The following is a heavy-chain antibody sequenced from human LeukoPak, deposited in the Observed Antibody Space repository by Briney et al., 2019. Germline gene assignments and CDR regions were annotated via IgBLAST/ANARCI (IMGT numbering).Heavy chain of an antibody. J-gene: IGHJ4*02. CDR2: MNPNSGNT. D-gene: IGHD1-1*01. CDR3: TRVLGSISH. V-gene: IGHV1-8*01. Sequence: APVKVSRKGSGYTLRTFYINRVRQGPGQRVEWIGWMNPNSGNTGFAHKFQGRVTMTRDTSINTAYMELSSLRSEDTAVYYCTRVLGSISHWGQGTLVTVSS. CDR1: GYTLRTFY.